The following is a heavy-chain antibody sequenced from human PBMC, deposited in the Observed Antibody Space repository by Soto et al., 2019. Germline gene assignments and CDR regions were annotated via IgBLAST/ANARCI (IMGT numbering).Heavy chain of an antibody. Sequence: PSGKVSCKTSGYMVVTYGINWVRQATGQGLEWMGWISAYNGNTKYAQNLQGRVTMTTDASTSTAYMEMRSLRSDDTAVYYCARDLDGSGSYYTDYWGPGTLVTVSS. CDR2: ISAYNGNT. CDR3: ARDLDGSGSYYTDY. V-gene: IGHV1-18*01. D-gene: IGHD3-10*01. CDR1: GYMVVTYG. J-gene: IGHJ4*02.